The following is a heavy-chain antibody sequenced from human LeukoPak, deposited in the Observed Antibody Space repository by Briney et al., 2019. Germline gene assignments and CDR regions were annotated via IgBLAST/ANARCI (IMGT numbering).Heavy chain of an antibody. CDR2: INPNSGGT. V-gene: IGHV1-2*02. CDR3: ARTNNYYGSGSYSKIADY. Sequence: ASVKVSCKASGYTFTGYYMHWVRQAPGQGLEWMGWINPNSGGTNYAQKFRGRVTMTRDTSISTAYMELSRLRSDDTAVYYCARTNNYYGSGSYSKIADYWGQGTLVTVSS. D-gene: IGHD3-10*01. CDR1: GYTFTGYY. J-gene: IGHJ4*02.